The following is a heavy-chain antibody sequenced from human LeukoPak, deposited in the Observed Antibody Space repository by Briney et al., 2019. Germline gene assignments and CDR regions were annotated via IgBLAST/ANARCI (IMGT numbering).Heavy chain of an antibody. J-gene: IGHJ4*02. CDR3: FFKQKTAYEIDH. D-gene: IGHD2-21*01. V-gene: IGHV1-2*04. CDR1: GYTFTGYS. Sequence: ASVKVSCKASGYTFTGYSIHWVRQAPGQGLEWIGWINPNSGGTNYAQKFQGWVTMTRDTSISTAYMELSRLRSDDTAVYFFFFKQKTAYEIDHWGQGTLVTVSS. CDR2: INPNSGGT.